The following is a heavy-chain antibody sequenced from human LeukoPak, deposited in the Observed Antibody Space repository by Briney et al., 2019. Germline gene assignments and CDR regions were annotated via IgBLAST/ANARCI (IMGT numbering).Heavy chain of an antibody. CDR2: ISPDGTNI. D-gene: IGHD3-9*01. Sequence: PGGSLRLSCVAAGFIFSDRYMSWIRQAPGKGMEWVAYISPDGTNIHYADSVKGRFTISRDNAKNSLFLQVNSLRAEDTAVYSCARATGWHFDYWGQGTLLTDSS. J-gene: IGHJ4*02. CDR3: ARATGWHFDY. CDR1: GFIFSDRY. V-gene: IGHV3-11*04.